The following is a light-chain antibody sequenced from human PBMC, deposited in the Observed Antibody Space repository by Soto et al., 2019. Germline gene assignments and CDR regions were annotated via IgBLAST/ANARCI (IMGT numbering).Light chain of an antibody. CDR3: QHYSCYSA. CDR1: QAIRSA. J-gene: IGKJ1*01. CDR2: DAS. Sequence: DIQMTQSSSTLSAYVGDRVTITCRASQAIRSALAWYQQKPGKAPNLLIYDASSLQSGVPSRFSGSGSGTEFPIIISILQPDDFANYYCQHYSCYSAFGQGTKVDIK. V-gene: IGKV1-5*01.